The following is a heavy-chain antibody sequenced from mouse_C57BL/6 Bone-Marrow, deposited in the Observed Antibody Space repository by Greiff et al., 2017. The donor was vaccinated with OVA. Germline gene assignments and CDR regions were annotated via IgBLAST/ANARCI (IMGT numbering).Heavy chain of an antibody. J-gene: IGHJ2*01. CDR3: ARRSGYFDD. Sequence: QVQLQQPGAELVRPGTSVKLSCKASGYTFTSYWMHWVKQRPGQGLEWIGVIDPSDSYTNYNQKFKGKATLTVYTSSSTAYMQLSSLTSEDSAVYYCARRSGYFDDWGQGTTLTVSS. D-gene: IGHD1-3*01. V-gene: IGHV1-59*01. CDR1: GYTFTSYW. CDR2: IDPSDSYT.